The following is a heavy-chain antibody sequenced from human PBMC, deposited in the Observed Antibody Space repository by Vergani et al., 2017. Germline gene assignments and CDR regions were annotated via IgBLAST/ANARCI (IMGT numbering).Heavy chain of an antibody. D-gene: IGHD1-26*01. CDR2: ISSSSSYI. J-gene: IGHJ6*03. Sequence: EVQLVESGGGLVKPGGSLRLSCAASGFTFSSYSMNWVRQAPGKGLEWVSSISSSSSYIYYADSVKGRFTISRDNAKNSLYLQMNSLRAEVTAVYYCARAFIVGATNYYYYYMDVWGKGTTVTVSS. CDR1: GFTFSSYS. V-gene: IGHV3-21*01. CDR3: ARAFIVGATNYYYYYMDV.